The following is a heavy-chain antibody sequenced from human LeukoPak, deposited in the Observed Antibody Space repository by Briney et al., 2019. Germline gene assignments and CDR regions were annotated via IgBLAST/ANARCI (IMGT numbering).Heavy chain of an antibody. CDR1: GGSISSSSYY. CDR2: IYYSGST. CDR3: AYPAIYGSGIGDAFDT. J-gene: IGHJ3*02. D-gene: IGHD3-10*01. V-gene: IGHV4-39*01. Sequence: SETLSLTCTVSGGSISSSSYYWGWIRHPPRKGLGWIGSIYYSGSTYYNPSLKSRVTISVDTSKNQFSLKLSSVTAADTAVYYCAYPAIYGSGIGDAFDTWGQGTMVTVSS.